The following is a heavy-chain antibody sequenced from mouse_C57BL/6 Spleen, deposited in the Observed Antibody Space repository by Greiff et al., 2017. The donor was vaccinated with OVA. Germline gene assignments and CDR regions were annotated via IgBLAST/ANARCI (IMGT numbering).Heavy chain of an antibody. V-gene: IGHV5-17*01. CDR2: ISSGSSTI. Sequence: EVKLMESGGGLVKPGGSLKLSCAASGFTFSDYGMHWVRQAPEKGLEWVAYISSGSSTIYYADTVKGRFTISRDNAKNTLFLQMTSLRSEDTAMYYCARDGDGYYHAMDYWGQGTSVTVSS. CDR3: ARDGDGYYHAMDY. CDR1: GFTFSDYG. J-gene: IGHJ4*01. D-gene: IGHD2-3*01.